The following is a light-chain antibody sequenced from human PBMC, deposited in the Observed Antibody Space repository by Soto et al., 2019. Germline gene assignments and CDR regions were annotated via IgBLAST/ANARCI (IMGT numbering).Light chain of an antibody. CDR2: LEGSGSY. CDR1: SGHSSYI. J-gene: IGLJ3*02. Sequence: QSVLTQSSSASASLGSSVKLNCTLSSGHSSYIIAWHQQQPGKAPRYLMKLEGSGSYNKGSGVPDRFSGSSSGADRYLTISNLQFEDEADYYCETWDSNTRVFGGGTQLTVL. CDR3: ETWDSNTRV. V-gene: IGLV4-60*02.